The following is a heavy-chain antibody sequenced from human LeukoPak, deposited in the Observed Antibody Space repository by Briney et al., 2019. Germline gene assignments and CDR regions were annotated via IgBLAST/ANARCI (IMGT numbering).Heavy chain of an antibody. J-gene: IGHJ6*02. CDR3: ARSYYYGSYGMDV. V-gene: IGHV4-39*01. CDR1: GGSISSSSYY. Sequence: PSETLSLTCTVSGGSISSSSYYWGWIRQPPGKGLEWIGSIYYSGSTYYNPSLKSRVTISVDTSKNQFSLKPSSVTAADTAVYYCARSYYYGSYGMDVWGQGTTVTVSS. CDR2: IYYSGST. D-gene: IGHD3-10*01.